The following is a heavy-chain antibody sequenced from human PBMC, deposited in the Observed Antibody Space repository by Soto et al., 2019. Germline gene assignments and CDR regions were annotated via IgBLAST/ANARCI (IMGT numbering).Heavy chain of an antibody. Sequence: QVQLVESGGGVVQPGRSLRLSCAASGFTFSSYGMHWVRQAPGKGLAWVAVIWYDGSNKYYADSVKGRFTISRDNSKNTLYLQMNSLRAEDTAVYSCARDRVATRGPYYYYGMDVWGQGTPVTVSS. CDR2: IWYDGSNK. V-gene: IGHV3-33*01. CDR3: ARDRVATRGPYYYYGMDV. CDR1: GFTFSSYG. D-gene: IGHD5-12*01. J-gene: IGHJ6*02.